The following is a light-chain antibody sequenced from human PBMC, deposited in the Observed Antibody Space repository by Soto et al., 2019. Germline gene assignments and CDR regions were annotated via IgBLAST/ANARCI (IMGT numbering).Light chain of an antibody. J-gene: IGKJ4*01. CDR3: QQYNDWPLS. CDR1: QSVSSN. Sequence: DIVMTQSPATLSVSPGERATLSCRASQSVSSNLAWYQQRPGQAPRLLIYGASTRATGITARISGSGSGTDFTLTISSLQSEDFAVYYCQQYNDWPLSFGGGTKVEIK. V-gene: IGKV3-15*01. CDR2: GAS.